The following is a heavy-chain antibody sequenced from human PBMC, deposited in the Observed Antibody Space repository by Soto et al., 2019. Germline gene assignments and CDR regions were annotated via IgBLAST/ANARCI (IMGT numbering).Heavy chain of an antibody. J-gene: IGHJ5*02. CDR2: IYYSGST. V-gene: IGHV4-59*12. D-gene: IGHD2-2*01. Sequence: SETLSLTCTVSGGSISRYYWSWIRQPPGKGLEWIGYIYYSGSTYYNPSLKSRVTISVDTSKNQFSLKLSSVTAADTAVYYCARERTDGARLDPWGQGTLVTVSS. CDR1: GGSISRYY. CDR3: ARERTDGARLDP.